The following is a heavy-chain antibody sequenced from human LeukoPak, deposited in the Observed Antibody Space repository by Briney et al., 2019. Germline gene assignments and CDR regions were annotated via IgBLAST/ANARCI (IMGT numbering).Heavy chain of an antibody. CDR1: GGSISSYY. J-gene: IGHJ5*02. V-gene: IGHV4-59*01. Sequence: PSETLSLTCTVSGGSISSYYWSWNRQPPGKGLEWIGYIYYSGSTNYNPSLKSRVTISVDTSKNQFSLKLSSVTAADTAVYYCARDQSSSSWYGGFDPWGQGTLVTVSS. CDR2: IYYSGST. CDR3: ARDQSSSSWYGGFDP. D-gene: IGHD6-13*01.